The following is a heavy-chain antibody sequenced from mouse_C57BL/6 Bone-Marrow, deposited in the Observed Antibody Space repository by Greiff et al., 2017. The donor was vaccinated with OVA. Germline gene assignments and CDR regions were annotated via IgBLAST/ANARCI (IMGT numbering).Heavy chain of an antibody. CDR3: ARYPHGSSFDY. Sequence: QVQLQQSGPELVKPGASVKISCKASGYAFSSSWMNWVKQRPGKGLEWIGRIYPGDGDTNYNGKFKGKATLTADKSSSTAYMQLSSLTSEDSAVYFCARYPHGSSFDYWGQGTTLTVSS. CDR2: IYPGDGDT. J-gene: IGHJ2*01. V-gene: IGHV1-82*01. D-gene: IGHD1-1*01. CDR1: GYAFSSSW.